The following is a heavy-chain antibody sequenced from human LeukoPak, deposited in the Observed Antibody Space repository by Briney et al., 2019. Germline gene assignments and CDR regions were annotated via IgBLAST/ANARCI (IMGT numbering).Heavy chain of an antibody. Sequence: GGSLRLSCSASGFTFSSSAMCWVREAPGEGLEYVSAFSSDGSSTFYADSVNGRFTISRDNSKNMLYLQMSSLRADDTAVYYCVKTRKYYGSGRGLFDSWGQGILVTVSS. J-gene: IGHJ4*02. CDR3: VKTRKYYGSGRGLFDS. CDR1: GFTFSSSA. D-gene: IGHD3-10*01. V-gene: IGHV3-64D*06. CDR2: FSSDGSST.